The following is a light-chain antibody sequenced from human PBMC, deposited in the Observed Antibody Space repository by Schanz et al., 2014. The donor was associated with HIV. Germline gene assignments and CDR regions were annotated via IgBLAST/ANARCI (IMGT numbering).Light chain of an antibody. Sequence: QPVLTQSPSASASLGASVKLTCTLSSGHSSYAIAWHQQQPEKGPRYLMNLNSDGSHRKGDGIPDRFSGSSSGAERYLTIYSLQSEDEADYYCQTWGTGIRVFGGGTKLTVL. J-gene: IGLJ3*02. V-gene: IGLV4-69*01. CDR1: SGHSSYA. CDR3: QTWGTGIRV. CDR2: LNSDGSH.